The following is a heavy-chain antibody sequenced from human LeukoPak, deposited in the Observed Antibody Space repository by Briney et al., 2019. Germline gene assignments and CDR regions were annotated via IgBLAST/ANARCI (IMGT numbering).Heavy chain of an antibody. V-gene: IGHV4-4*09. CDR2: ISTSGST. D-gene: IGHD3-22*01. CDR3: ASPRSGYRYTFDY. Sequence: SETLSLTCAVSAASISNYYWSWIRHPPGKGMGWIGYISTSGSTNYNPSLKSRVSISLDTSKNRFSLNLNFVTAADTAVYYCASPRSGYRYTFDYWGQGALVTVSS. J-gene: IGHJ4*02. CDR1: AASISNYY.